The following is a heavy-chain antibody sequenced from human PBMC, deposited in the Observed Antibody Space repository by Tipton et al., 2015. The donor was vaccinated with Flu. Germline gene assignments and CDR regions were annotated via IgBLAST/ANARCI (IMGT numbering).Heavy chain of an antibody. CDR2: ISSSGSII. V-gene: IGHV3-11*01. CDR1: GFTFSDYY. J-gene: IGHJ6*02. CDR3: ARDHPPSITVLGEITDYFGMAV. D-gene: IGHD3-3*01. Sequence: SLRLSCAASGFTFSDYYMSWVRQAPGKGLEWVSHISSSGSIINYADSVKGRFTISRDNAKSSLFLQMNSLRAEDTAVYYCARDHPPSITVLGEITDYFGMAVWGQGTTFTVSS.